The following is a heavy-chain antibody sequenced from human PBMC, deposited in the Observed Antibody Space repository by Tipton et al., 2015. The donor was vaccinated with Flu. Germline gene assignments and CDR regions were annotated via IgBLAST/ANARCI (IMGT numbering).Heavy chain of an antibody. Sequence: TLSLTCSVSGDSIATDYFWGWIRQPPGKGLEWIGNIYRTGNAYYNPSLKSRVSISVDKSKNQFSLKLSSVTAADTAVYYCARGRIILVRGVIDYFDYWGQGTLVTVSS. CDR2: IYRTGNA. D-gene: IGHD3-10*01. J-gene: IGHJ4*02. CDR1: GDSIATDYF. V-gene: IGHV4-38-2*02. CDR3: ARGRIILVRGVIDYFDY.